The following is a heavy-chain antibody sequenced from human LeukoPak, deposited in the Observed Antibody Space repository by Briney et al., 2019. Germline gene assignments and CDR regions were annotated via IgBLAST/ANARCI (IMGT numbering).Heavy chain of an antibody. J-gene: IGHJ5*02. CDR3: AILLGIFGGGEFNWFDP. CDR2: IIPIFGTA. Sequence: SVKVSCTASGGTFSSYAISWVRQAPGQGLEWMGGIIPIFGTANYAQKFQGRVTITADESTSTAYMELSSLRSEDTAVYYCAILLGIFGGGEFNWFDPWGQGTLVTVSS. CDR1: GGTFSSYA. V-gene: IGHV1-69*13. D-gene: IGHD3-3*01.